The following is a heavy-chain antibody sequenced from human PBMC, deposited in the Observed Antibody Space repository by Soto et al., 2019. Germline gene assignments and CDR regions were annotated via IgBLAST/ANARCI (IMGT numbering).Heavy chain of an antibody. CDR3: ARVGGLYYYDSSGPQPLDY. V-gene: IGHV3-48*01. CDR1: GFTFSSYS. D-gene: IGHD3-22*01. CDR2: ISSSSSTI. Sequence: GGSLRLSCAASGFTFSSYSMNWVRQAPGKGLDWVSYISSSSSTIYYADSVKGRFTISRDNAKNSLYLQMNSLRAEDTAVYYCARVGGLYYYDSSGPQPLDYWGQGALVTVSS. J-gene: IGHJ4*02.